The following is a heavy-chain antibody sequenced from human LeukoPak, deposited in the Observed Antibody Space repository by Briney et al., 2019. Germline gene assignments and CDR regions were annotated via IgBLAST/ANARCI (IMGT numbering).Heavy chain of an antibody. CDR1: GSTFTSYW. J-gene: IGHJ6*03. D-gene: IGHD3-10*01. V-gene: IGHV5-51*01. CDR2: IYPGDSDT. Sequence: GESLQISCQGSGSTFTSYWIGWVRQMPGKGLEWMGIIYPGDSDTSYSPSFQGQVTISADKSISTAYLQWSSLKASDTAMYYCARVLLSYYYGSGRVPYYYYYYMDVWGKGTTVTVS. CDR3: ARVLLSYYYGSGRVPYYYYYYMDV.